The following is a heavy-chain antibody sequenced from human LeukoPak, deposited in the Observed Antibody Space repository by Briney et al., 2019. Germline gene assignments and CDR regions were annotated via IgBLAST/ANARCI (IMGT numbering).Heavy chain of an antibody. D-gene: IGHD3-3*01. CDR1: GFTFSSYA. CDR3: AKDRVTYYDFWSGYQPRYNWFDP. Sequence: GGSLRLSCAASGFTFSSYAMSWVRQAPGKGLEWVSAISGSGGSTYYADSVKGRFTISRDNSKNTLYLQMNSLRAEDTAVYHCAKDRVTYYDFWSGYQPRYNWFDPWGQGTLVTVSS. CDR2: ISGSGGST. V-gene: IGHV3-23*01. J-gene: IGHJ5*02.